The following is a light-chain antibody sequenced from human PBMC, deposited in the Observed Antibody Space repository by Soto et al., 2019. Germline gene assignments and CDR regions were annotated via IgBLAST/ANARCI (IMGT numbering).Light chain of an antibody. CDR2: GAS. CDR3: QQYNIWPPWT. J-gene: IGKJ1*01. CDR1: QSVSSN. Sequence: EIVLTQSPATLSVSPGERATLSCRASQSVSSNLAWYQQKPGQAPRLLIYGASTRATGIPGRFSGSGSDREFTLTISGLQSEDFAVYYCQQYNIWPPWTFGQGTKVDIK. V-gene: IGKV3-15*01.